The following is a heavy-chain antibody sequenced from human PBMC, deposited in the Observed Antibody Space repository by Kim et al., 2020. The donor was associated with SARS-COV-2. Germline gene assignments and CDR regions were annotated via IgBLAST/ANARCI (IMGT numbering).Heavy chain of an antibody. Sequence: ASVKVSCKASGYTFTSYAMHWVRQAPGQRLEWMGWINAGNGNTKYSQKFQGRVTITRDTSASTAYMELSSLRSEDTAVYYCARSYSSSWYRDFYYYYGMDVWGQGTTVTVSS. CDR3: ARSYSSSWYRDFYYYYGMDV. CDR2: INAGNGNT. J-gene: IGHJ6*02. D-gene: IGHD6-13*01. V-gene: IGHV1-3*01. CDR1: GYTFTSYA.